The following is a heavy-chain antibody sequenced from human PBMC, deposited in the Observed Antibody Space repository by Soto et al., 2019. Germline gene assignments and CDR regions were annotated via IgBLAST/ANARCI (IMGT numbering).Heavy chain of an antibody. D-gene: IGHD4-17*01. CDR3: ERSTTKVTIMDF. CDR2: IDPSDSYT. J-gene: IGHJ6*02. Sequence: GGSLKISCKCSGYSFTSYWISWVRQMPGKGLEWMGRIDPSDSYTNYSPSFQGHVTISADKSISTAYLQWSSLKVSDTAMYYCERSTTKVTIMDFCGQVTTVT. CDR1: GYSFTSYW. V-gene: IGHV5-10-1*01.